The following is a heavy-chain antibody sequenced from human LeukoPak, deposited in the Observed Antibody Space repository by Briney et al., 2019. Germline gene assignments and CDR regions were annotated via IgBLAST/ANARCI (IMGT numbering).Heavy chain of an antibody. CDR2: IIPIFGTA. V-gene: IGHV1-69*06. CDR1: GGTFSSYA. Sequence: WGPVKVSCKASGGTFSSYAISWVRQAPGQGLEWMGGIIPIFGTANYAQKFQGRVTITADKSTSTAYMELSSLRSEDTAVYYCARASGYSSSWLGNAFDIWGQGTMVTVSS. D-gene: IGHD6-13*01. J-gene: IGHJ3*02. CDR3: ARASGYSSSWLGNAFDI.